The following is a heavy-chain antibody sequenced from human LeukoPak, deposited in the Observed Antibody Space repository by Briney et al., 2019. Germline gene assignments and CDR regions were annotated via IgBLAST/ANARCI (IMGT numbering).Heavy chain of an antibody. J-gene: IGHJ4*02. Sequence: SETLSLTCTVSGGSISSGGYYWSWIRQHPGKGLEWTGYIYYSGSTYYNPSLKSRVTISVDTSKNQFSLKLSSVTAADTAVYYCARDYGDAFDYWGQGTLVTVSS. CDR3: ARDYGDAFDY. CDR2: IYYSGST. D-gene: IGHD4-17*01. CDR1: GGSISSGGYY. V-gene: IGHV4-31*03.